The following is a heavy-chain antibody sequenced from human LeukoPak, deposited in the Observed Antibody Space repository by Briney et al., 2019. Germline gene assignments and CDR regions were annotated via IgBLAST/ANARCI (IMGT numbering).Heavy chain of an antibody. J-gene: IGHJ4*02. CDR2: IRGSGGST. CDR3: ARYSTVVTRGFDY. CDR1: GFTFSSYA. D-gene: IGHD4-23*01. V-gene: IGHV3-23*01. Sequence: PGGSLRLSCAASGFTFSSYAMSWVRQAPGKGLEWVSAIRGSGGSTYYADSVKGRFTISRDNSKNTLYLQMNSLRAEDTAVYYCARYSTVVTRGFDYWGQGTLVTVSS.